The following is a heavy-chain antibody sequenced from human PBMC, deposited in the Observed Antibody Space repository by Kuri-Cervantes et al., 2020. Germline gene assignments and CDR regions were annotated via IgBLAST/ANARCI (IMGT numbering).Heavy chain of an antibody. CDR1: GFTLSSHW. D-gene: IGHD3-3*01. Sequence: ETLSLTCAASGFTLSSHWMSWVRQAPGKGLEWVASIKQDGSEKYYVASVKGRFTISRDNAENSLYLQMNNLRAEDTAVYYCARDAPYYEAYYFDYWGQGTLVTVSS. J-gene: IGHJ4*02. V-gene: IGHV3-7*01. CDR3: ARDAPYYEAYYFDY. CDR2: IKQDGSEK.